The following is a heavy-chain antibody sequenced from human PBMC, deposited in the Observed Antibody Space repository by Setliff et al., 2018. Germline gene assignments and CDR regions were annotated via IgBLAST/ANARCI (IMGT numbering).Heavy chain of an antibody. CDR1: GYSISSGYY. Sequence: SETLSLTCAVSGYSISSGYYWGWIRQPPGKGLEWIGSIYHSGSTYYNPSLKSRVTTSVDTSKNQFSLKLSSVTAADTAVYYCARSFSRREKFLLDYWGQGALVTVSS. CDR2: IYHSGST. V-gene: IGHV4-38-2*01. J-gene: IGHJ4*02. CDR3: ARSFSRREKFLLDY.